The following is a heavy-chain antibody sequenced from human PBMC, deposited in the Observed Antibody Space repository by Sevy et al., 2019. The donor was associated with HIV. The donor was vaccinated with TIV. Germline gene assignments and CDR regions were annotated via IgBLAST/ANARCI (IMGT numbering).Heavy chain of an antibody. J-gene: IGHJ4*02. CDR2: LKQDGSEK. D-gene: IGHD5-18*01. CDR3: GREGVGGYSYSLDC. Sequence: GGSLRLSCAASGFSFSVYWMSWVRQAPGKGLEWVATLKQDGSEKYYVDSVKGRFTISRDNAKNSLYLQMNSRRAEDTAVYYCGREGVGGYSYSLDCWGQGTLVTVSS. V-gene: IGHV3-7*01. CDR1: GFSFSVYW.